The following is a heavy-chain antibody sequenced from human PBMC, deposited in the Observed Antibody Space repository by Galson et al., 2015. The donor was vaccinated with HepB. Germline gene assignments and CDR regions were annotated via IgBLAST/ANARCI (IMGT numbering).Heavy chain of an antibody. Sequence: SLRLSCAASGFTFSSYGMHWVRQAPGKGLEWVAVISYDGSNKYYADSVKGRFTISRDNSKNTLYLQMNSLRAEDTAVYYCAKISDITMVRGVGYYFDYWGQGTLVTVSS. J-gene: IGHJ4*02. CDR1: GFTFSSYG. CDR2: ISYDGSNK. D-gene: IGHD3-10*01. V-gene: IGHV3-30*18. CDR3: AKISDITMVRGVGYYFDY.